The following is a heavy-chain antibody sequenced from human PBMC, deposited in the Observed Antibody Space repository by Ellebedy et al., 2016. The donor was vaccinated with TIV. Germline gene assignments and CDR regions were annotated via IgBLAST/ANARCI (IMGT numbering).Heavy chain of an antibody. CDR1: GGSISSYY. J-gene: IGHJ5*02. CDR3: ASLTSSGSYNWFDP. D-gene: IGHD1-26*01. V-gene: IGHV4-59*01. Sequence: SETLSLTXTVSGGSISSYYWSWIRQPPGKGLEWIGYIYYSGSTNYNPSLKSRVTISVDTSKNQFSLKLSSVTAADTAVYYCASLTSSGSYNWFDPWGQGTLVTVSS. CDR2: IYYSGST.